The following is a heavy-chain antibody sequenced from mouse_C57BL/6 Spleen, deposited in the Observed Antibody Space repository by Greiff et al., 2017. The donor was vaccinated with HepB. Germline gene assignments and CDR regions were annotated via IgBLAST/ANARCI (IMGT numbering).Heavy chain of an antibody. D-gene: IGHD5-1*01. CDR2: ISSGGSYT. CDR1: GFTFSSYG. Sequence: DVHLVESGGDLVKSGGSLKLSCAASGFTFSSYGMSWVRQTPDKRLEWVATISSGGSYTYYPDSVKGRFTISRDNAKNTLYLQRSSLKSEDTAMYFRASQVEYGGGCWVAYSGQGTLVTVSA. V-gene: IGHV5-6*01. CDR3: ASQVEYGGGCWVAY. J-gene: IGHJ3*01.